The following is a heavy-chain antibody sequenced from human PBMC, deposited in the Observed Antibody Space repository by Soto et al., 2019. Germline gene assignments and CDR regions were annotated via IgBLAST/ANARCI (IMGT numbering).Heavy chain of an antibody. CDR3: AREKRWLHHDAFDI. D-gene: IGHD5-12*01. CDR2: IYSGGST. J-gene: IGHJ3*02. V-gene: IGHV3-53*01. CDR1: GFTVSSNY. Sequence: RGSLRLSCAASGFTVSSNYMSWVRQAPGKGLEWVSVIYSGGSTYYADSVKGRFTISRDNSKNTLYLQMNSLRAEDTAVYYCAREKRWLHHDAFDIWGQGTMVTVSS.